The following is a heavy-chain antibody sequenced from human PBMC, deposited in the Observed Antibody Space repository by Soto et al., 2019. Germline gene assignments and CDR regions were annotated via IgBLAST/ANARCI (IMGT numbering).Heavy chain of an antibody. Sequence: QVHLQESGPGLVKSSETLSLSCTVSGDSVTRTIFYWIWVRQSPGGGLERIGEISDMGRTSYSLSLKRRLTISLDTSRNESSLSLTSATVDDTAVYYCAKQKVSGWYYYDSWGRGSLVTVAS. CDR2: ISDMGRT. CDR1: GDSVTRTIFY. CDR3: AKQKVSGWYYYDS. J-gene: IGHJ4*02. D-gene: IGHD6-19*01. V-gene: IGHV4-61*01.